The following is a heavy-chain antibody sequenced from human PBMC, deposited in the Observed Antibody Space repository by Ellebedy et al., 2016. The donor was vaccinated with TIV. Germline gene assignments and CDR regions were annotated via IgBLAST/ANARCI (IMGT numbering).Heavy chain of an antibody. D-gene: IGHD2-15*01. V-gene: IGHV3-21*06. CDR2: IRSTGSDK. Sequence: GESLKISCVASGFTFSNYNMNWVRQSPGKGLEWVSSIRSTGSDKYYAESVKGRFTISRDNAQNTLFLQMNSLRVEDTAVYYCARGRGVSDFVVETVPIRWFDSWGQGSLVTVSS. CDR1: GFTFSNYN. CDR3: ARGRGVSDFVVETVPIRWFDS. J-gene: IGHJ5*01.